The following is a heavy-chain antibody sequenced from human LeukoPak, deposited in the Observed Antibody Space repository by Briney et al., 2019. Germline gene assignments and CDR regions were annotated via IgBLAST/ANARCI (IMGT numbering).Heavy chain of an antibody. CDR1: GFTFSRYW. D-gene: IGHD3-22*01. V-gene: IGHV3-74*01. CDR3: ARGHFDYDSTTYYYGGPMDV. J-gene: IGHJ6*03. CDR2: INSDGSRT. Sequence: GGSLRLSCAASGFTFSRYWMNWVRQAPGKGLVWVSRINSDGSRTDYADSVKGRFISSRDNAKNTLYLQVNSLRAEDTAVYFCARGHFDYDSTTYYYGGPMDVWGKGTTVTISS.